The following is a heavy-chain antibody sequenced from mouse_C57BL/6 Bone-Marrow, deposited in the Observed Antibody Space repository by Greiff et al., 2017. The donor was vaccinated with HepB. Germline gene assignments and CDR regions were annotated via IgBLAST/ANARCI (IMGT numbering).Heavy chain of an antibody. CDR3: ASPIYGYDKRDY. J-gene: IGHJ4*01. Sequence: QVQLQQPGAELVMPGASVKLSCKASGYTFTSYWMHWVKQRPGQGLEWIGEIDPSDSYTNYNQKFKGKSTLTVDKSSSTAYMQLSSLTSEDSAVYYCASPIYGYDKRDYWGQGTSVTVSS. D-gene: IGHD2-2*01. CDR2: IDPSDSYT. CDR1: GYTFTSYW. V-gene: IGHV1-69*01.